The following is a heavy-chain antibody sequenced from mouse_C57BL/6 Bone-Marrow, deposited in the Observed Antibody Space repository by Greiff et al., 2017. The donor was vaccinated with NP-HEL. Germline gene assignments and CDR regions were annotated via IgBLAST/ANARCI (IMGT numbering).Heavy chain of an antibody. J-gene: IGHJ2*01. CDR2: IDPENGDT. Sequence: EVQRVESGAELVRPGASVKLSCTASGFNIKDDYMHWVKQRPEQGLEWIGWIDPENGDTAYASKFQGKATITADTSSNTAYLQLSSLTSEDTAVYYSTTNYYGSSYFYWGQGTTLTVSS. CDR3: TTNYYGSSYFY. D-gene: IGHD1-1*01. V-gene: IGHV14-4*01. CDR1: GFNIKDDY.